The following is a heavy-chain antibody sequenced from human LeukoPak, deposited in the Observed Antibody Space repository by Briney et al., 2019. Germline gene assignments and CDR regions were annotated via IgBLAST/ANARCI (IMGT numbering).Heavy chain of an antibody. D-gene: IGHD1-26*01. Sequence: SVKVSCKASGGTFSSYAISWVRQAPGQGLEWMGGIIPIFGTANYAQKFQGRVTITTDESTSTAYMELRSLRSEDTAVYYCARDLGANHAFDIWGQGTMVTVSS. CDR2: IIPIFGTA. CDR3: ARDLGANHAFDI. J-gene: IGHJ3*02. CDR1: GGTFSSYA. V-gene: IGHV1-69*05.